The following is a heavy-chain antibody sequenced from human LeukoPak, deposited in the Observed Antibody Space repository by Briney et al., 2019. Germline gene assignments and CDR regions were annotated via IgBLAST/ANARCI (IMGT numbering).Heavy chain of an antibody. D-gene: IGHD2-2*01. CDR2: INSDGSTT. J-gene: IGHJ4*02. Sequence: PGGSLRLSCVGSGFTFKNYWMNWVRQAPGKGLVWVSRINSDGSTTNYADSVNGRFTISRDNTKNTLYLQMNSLRAEDTAVYYCWVPATAGEADYWGQGTLVTVSS. CDR3: WVPATAGEADY. CDR1: GFTFKNYW. V-gene: IGHV3-74*01.